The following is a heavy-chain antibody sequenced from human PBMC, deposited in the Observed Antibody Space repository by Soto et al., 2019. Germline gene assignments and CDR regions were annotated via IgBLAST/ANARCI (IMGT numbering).Heavy chain of an antibody. CDR1: GGSISSSNW. Sequence: PSETLSLTCAVSGGSISSSNWWSWVRQPPGKGLEWIGEIYHSGSTNYNPSLKSRVTISVDKSKNQFSLKLSSVTAADTAVYYCARTSVSSSGWFDPWGQGTLVTVSS. CDR2: IYHSGST. CDR3: ARTSVSSSGWFDP. V-gene: IGHV4-4*02. J-gene: IGHJ5*02. D-gene: IGHD6-6*01.